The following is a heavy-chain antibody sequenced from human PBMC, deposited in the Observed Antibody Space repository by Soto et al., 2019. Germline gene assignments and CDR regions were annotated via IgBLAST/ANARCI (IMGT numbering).Heavy chain of an antibody. J-gene: IGHJ4*02. CDR3: ATGPLASILLDY. V-gene: IGHV1-24*01. CDR2: FDPEDGEA. Sequence: QAPGKGLEWMGTFDPEDGEASYAQKFQGRVTMTEDTSTDTAYMELNSLTSDDTAVYYCATGPLASILLDYWGQGTLVTVSS.